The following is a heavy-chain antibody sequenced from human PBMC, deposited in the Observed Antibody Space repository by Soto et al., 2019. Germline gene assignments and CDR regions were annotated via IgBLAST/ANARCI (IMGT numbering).Heavy chain of an antibody. Sequence: ASVKVSYKASGYTFTSYYMHWVRQAPGQGLEWMGIINPSGGSTSYAQKFQGRVTMTRDTSTSTVYMELSSLRSEDTAVYYCARESIVEWELLRFDYWGQGTLVTVSS. D-gene: IGHD1-26*01. CDR1: GYTFTSYY. V-gene: IGHV1-46*01. J-gene: IGHJ4*02. CDR2: INPSGGST. CDR3: ARESIVEWELLRFDY.